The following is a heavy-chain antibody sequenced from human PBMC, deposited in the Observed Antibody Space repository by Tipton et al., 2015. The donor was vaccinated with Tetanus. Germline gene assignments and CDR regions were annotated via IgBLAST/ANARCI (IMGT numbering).Heavy chain of an antibody. Sequence: TLSLTCSVSGGSISNYYWNWIRQPAGKGLEWIGFVSDSGSTNYNPSVRGRVAISLDTSKNQFSRELTSVTAADTAVYYCARVGFTIRWRLDFWGQGTLVTVSS. CDR1: GGSISNYY. CDR2: VSDSGST. V-gene: IGHV4-59*08. D-gene: IGHD3-3*02. J-gene: IGHJ4*02. CDR3: ARVGFTIRWRLDF.